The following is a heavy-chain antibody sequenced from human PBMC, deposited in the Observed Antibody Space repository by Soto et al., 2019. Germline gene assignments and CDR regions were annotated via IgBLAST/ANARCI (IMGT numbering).Heavy chain of an antibody. D-gene: IGHD6-13*01. CDR2: ISSSAGTI. V-gene: IGHV3-11*01. J-gene: IGHJ4*02. Sequence: GGSLRLSCAASGLTFSDYYMTWIRRAPGKGLEWVSYISSSAGTISYADSVKGRFTISRDNAKNSLYLQMNSLRAEDTAVYYCARAMYSSKTEFEYWGQGTLVTVSS. CDR3: ARAMYSSKTEFEY. CDR1: GLTFSDYY.